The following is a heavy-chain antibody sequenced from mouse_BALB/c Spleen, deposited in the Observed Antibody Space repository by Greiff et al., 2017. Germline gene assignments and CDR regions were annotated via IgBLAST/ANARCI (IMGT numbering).Heavy chain of an antibody. Sequence: QVQLKQSGAELAKPGASVKMSCKASGYNFTSYCMHWVKQRPGQGLEWIGYINPSTGYTEYNQKFKDKATLTADKSSSTAYMQLSSLTSEDSAVYDCARPYYGYDYWGQGTTLTVSS. CDR2: INPSTGYT. CDR1: GYNFTSYC. CDR3: ARPYYGYDY. V-gene: IGHV1-7*01. D-gene: IGHD2-9*01. J-gene: IGHJ2*01.